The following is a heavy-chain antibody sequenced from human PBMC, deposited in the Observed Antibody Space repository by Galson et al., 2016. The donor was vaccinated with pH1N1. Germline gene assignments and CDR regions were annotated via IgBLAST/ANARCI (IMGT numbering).Heavy chain of an antibody. Sequence: TLSLTCTVSGDSISSGTYYWSWVRQPAGKGLEWIGLIYTSGSTNYNPSLKSRVTISADRSKNQFAPKVTSVTATDTAVYYCARGGEEVLLTGAPPNWFGPWGQGTLVTVSS. V-gene: IGHV4-61*02. CDR1: GDSISSGTYY. CDR3: ARGGEEVLLTGAPPNWFGP. CDR2: IYTSGST. D-gene: IGHD1-14*01. J-gene: IGHJ5*02.